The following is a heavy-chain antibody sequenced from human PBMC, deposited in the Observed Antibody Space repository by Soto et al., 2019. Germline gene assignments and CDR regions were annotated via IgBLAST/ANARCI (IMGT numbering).Heavy chain of an antibody. D-gene: IGHD3-10*01. CDR2: IFAGGTT. CDR3: AKDGSYYDFDY. Sequence: GGSLRLSCEASGFTFSSYGMTWVRQAPGKGLEWVSTIFAGGTTLYADSVKGRFTISRDNSQNTLYLQMTRLKADDTAVYYCAKDGSYYDFDYWGQGSQVTVSS. CDR1: GFTFSSYG. J-gene: IGHJ4*02. V-gene: IGHV3-23*01.